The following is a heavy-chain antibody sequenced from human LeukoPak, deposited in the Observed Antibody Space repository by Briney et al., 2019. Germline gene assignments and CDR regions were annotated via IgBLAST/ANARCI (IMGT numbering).Heavy chain of an antibody. V-gene: IGHV3-7*01. CDR3: AKLYASGSDD. CDR1: GFTFRSYV. Sequence: GGSLRLSCAASGFTFRSYVMHWVRQAPGKGLEWVANIKQDGNEKYYVDSVKGRFTISRDNAKNSLYLQMNSLRADDTAVYYCAKLYASGSDDWGQGTLVTVSS. D-gene: IGHD6-19*01. J-gene: IGHJ4*02. CDR2: IKQDGNEK.